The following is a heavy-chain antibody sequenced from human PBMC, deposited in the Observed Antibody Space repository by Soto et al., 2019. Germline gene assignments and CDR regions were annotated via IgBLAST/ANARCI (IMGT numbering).Heavy chain of an antibody. CDR3: ARDGTLYCSSTSCYPWFDH. CDR2: IYHSGST. D-gene: IGHD2-2*01. J-gene: IGHJ5*02. Sequence: PSETLSLTCAVSGYSISSGYYWGWIRQPPGKGLEWIGSIYHSGSTYYNPSLKSRVTISVDTSKNQFSLKLSPVTAADTAVYYCARDGTLYCSSTSCYPWFDHWGQGTLVTVSS. V-gene: IGHV4-38-2*02. CDR1: GYSISSGYY.